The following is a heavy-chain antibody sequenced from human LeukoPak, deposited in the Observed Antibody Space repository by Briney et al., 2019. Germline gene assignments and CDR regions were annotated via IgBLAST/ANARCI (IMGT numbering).Heavy chain of an antibody. J-gene: IGHJ4*02. V-gene: IGHV3-13*01. Sequence: GGSLRLSCAASGFTFSTYDMHWVRQATGKGLEWVSAIGSAGDTYYAGSVKGRFTISRENAKHFLFLQMNSLRAGDTAVYYCARGNILTGYTVWGQGTLVTVSS. CDR2: IGSAGDT. D-gene: IGHD3-9*01. CDR3: ARGNILTGYTV. CDR1: GFTFSTYD.